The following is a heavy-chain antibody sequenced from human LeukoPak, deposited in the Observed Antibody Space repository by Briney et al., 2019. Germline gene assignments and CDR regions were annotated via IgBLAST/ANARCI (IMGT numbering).Heavy chain of an antibody. J-gene: IGHJ4*02. CDR3: AIDAVAVADH. CDR2: ISGDGGST. V-gene: IGHV3-43*02. D-gene: IGHD6-19*01. Sequence: GGSLRLSCAASGFIFDDYAMHWVRRAPGKGLEWVSLISGDGGSTYYAVSVKGRFTISRGNSKTSLYLQMDSLRTEDTALYYCAIDAVAVADHWGQGTLVTVSS. CDR1: GFIFDDYA.